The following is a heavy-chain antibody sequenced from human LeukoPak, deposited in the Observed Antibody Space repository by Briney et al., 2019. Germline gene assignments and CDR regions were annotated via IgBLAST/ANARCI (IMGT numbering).Heavy chain of an antibody. CDR1: GYTFTSYY. V-gene: IGHV1-46*01. CDR3: ARDGGSGWAYWYFDL. D-gene: IGHD6-19*01. CDR2: INPSGGST. J-gene: IGHJ2*01. Sequence: ASVKVSCKASGYTFTSYYMHWVRQAPGQGLEWMGIINPSGGSTSYEQKFQGRVTMPRDTSTSTVYMELSSLRSEDTAVYYCARDGGSGWAYWYFDLWGRGTLVTVSS.